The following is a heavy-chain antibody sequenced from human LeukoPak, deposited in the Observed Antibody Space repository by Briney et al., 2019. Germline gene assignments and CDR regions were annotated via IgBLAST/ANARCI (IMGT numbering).Heavy chain of an antibody. Sequence: ASVKVSCKASAYTFTSYGISWVRQAPGPGLEWMGWISAYNGNTNYAQKLQGRVTMTTDTSTSTAYMELRSLGSDDTAVYYCARDAYRILRYFDWGSRGYYYYGMDVWGQGTTVTVSS. CDR1: AYTFTSYG. D-gene: IGHD3-9*01. CDR3: ARDAYRILRYFDWGSRGYYYYGMDV. V-gene: IGHV1-18*01. CDR2: ISAYNGNT. J-gene: IGHJ6*02.